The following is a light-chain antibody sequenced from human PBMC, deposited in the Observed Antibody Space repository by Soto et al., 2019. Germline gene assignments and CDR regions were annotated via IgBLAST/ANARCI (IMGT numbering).Light chain of an antibody. Sequence: DIQMTQSPSTLSASVGDRVTITGRASQSVTSRLAWYQQKPGKAPKLLIYGASNLESGVPSRFSGSGSGTEFTLTTSSLQPDDFATYYCQQYNSYSLTFGGGTTVEIK. J-gene: IGKJ4*01. CDR3: QQYNSYSLT. V-gene: IGKV1-5*01. CDR2: GAS. CDR1: QSVTSR.